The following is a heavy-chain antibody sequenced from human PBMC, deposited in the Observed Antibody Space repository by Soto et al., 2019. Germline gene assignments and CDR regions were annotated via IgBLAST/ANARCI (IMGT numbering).Heavy chain of an antibody. D-gene: IGHD3-22*01. CDR3: AKAFFADSSPSTLFDY. CDR2: LTDSGGST. V-gene: IGHV3-23*01. J-gene: IGHJ4*02. CDR1: GFTFSSYA. Sequence: GGSLRLSCAASGFTFSSYAMSWVRRAPGKGLEWVSTLTDSGGSTYYADSVKGRFTISRDNSKNTLYLQMNSLRGEDTAVYYCAKAFFADSSPSTLFDYWGQGALVTVSS.